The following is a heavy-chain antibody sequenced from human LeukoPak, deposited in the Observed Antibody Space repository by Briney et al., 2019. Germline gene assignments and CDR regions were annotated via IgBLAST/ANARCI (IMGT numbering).Heavy chain of an antibody. CDR3: AGRGLSTGWTFDY. CDR1: GGSISTYY. Sequence: MASETLSLTCSVSGGSISTYYWSWIRQPAGKGVEWIAQIHTSGSTNFNPSLKSRVSISMDTPNNQFSLMISSVTAADTAIYYCAGRGLSTGWTFDYWGHGTLVTVSS. V-gene: IGHV4-4*07. CDR2: IHTSGST. J-gene: IGHJ4*01. D-gene: IGHD6-19*01.